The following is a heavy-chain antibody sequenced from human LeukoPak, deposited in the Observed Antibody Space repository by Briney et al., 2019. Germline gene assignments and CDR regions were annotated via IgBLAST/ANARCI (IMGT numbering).Heavy chain of an antibody. V-gene: IGHV3-21*01. Sequence: GGSLRLSCAASGFTFSSYSMTWVRQAPGKGLEWVSSISSSSSYIYYADSVKGRFTISRDNAKNSLYLQMNSLRAEDTAVYYCARGNLLWFGDYYYYYGMDVWGQGTTVTVSS. D-gene: IGHD3-10*01. J-gene: IGHJ6*02. CDR1: GFTFSSYS. CDR2: ISSSSSYI. CDR3: ARGNLLWFGDYYYYYGMDV.